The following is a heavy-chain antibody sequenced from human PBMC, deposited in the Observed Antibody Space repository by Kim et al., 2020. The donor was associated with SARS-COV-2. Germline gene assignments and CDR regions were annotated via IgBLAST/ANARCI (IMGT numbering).Heavy chain of an antibody. CDR3: ARDRLAAADHSGGLDY. J-gene: IGHJ4*02. CDR1: DFTFSNYA. Sequence: GGSLRLSCAAFDFTFSNYAMHWVRQAPGKGLEWVASISYDDGSQNYYADSVRGRFTISRDSRNTLSLRMDGLRPEDTAVYYCARDRLAAADHSGGLDYWGQGTLVTVSS. D-gene: IGHD6-13*01. CDR2: ISYDDGSQN. V-gene: IGHV3-30-3*01.